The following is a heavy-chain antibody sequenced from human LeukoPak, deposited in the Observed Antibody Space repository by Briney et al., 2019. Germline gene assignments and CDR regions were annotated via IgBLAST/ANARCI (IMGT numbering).Heavy chain of an antibody. Sequence: PSETLSLTCTVSGGSISSSSYYWGWIRQPPGKGLEWIGSIYYSGSTYYNPSLKSRVTISVDTTKNQFSLKLSSVTAADTAVYYCARHGAYIAMVIYYFDYWGQGTLVTVSS. CDR2: IYYSGST. CDR1: GGSISSSSYY. V-gene: IGHV4-39*01. J-gene: IGHJ4*02. D-gene: IGHD5-18*01. CDR3: ARHGAYIAMVIYYFDY.